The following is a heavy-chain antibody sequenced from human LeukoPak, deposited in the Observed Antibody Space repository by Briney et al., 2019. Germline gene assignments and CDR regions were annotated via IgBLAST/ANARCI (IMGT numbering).Heavy chain of an antibody. J-gene: IGHJ4*02. CDR3: ARDPMDTANDY. Sequence: GGSLRLSCAASGFTFSSYSMNWVRQAPGKGLEWVSSISSSSYIYYADSVEGRLTISRDNAKNSLYLQMNSLRAEDTAVYYCARDPMDTANDYWGQGTLVTVSS. D-gene: IGHD5-18*01. CDR1: GFTFSSYS. V-gene: IGHV3-21*01. CDR2: ISSSSYI.